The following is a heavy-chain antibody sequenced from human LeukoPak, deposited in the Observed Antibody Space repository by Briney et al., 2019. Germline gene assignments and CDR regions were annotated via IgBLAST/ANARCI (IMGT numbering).Heavy chain of an antibody. CDR3: ARCVPAAGTAYYYYYMDV. V-gene: IGHV4-59*11. CDR2: IYYSGST. J-gene: IGHJ6*03. D-gene: IGHD6-13*01. CDR1: GGSISSHY. Sequence: SETLSLTCTVSGGSISSHYWSWIRKTPGKGLEWIGYIYYSGSTNYNPSLKSRLTISVDTSKSQFSLNLNSLTAADTAVYYCARCVPAAGTAYYYYYMDVWGKGTTVTVSS.